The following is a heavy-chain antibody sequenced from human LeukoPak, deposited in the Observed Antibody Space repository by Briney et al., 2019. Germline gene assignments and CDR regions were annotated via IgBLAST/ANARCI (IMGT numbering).Heavy chain of an antibody. CDR3: ARVRRKQLVHDY. J-gene: IGHJ4*02. Sequence: SETLSLTCAVYGGSFSGYYWSWIRQPPGKGLEWIGEINHSGGTNYNPSLKSRVTISVDTSKNQFSLKLSSVTAADTAVYYCARVRRKQLVHDYWGQGTLVTVSS. CDR1: GGSFSGYY. V-gene: IGHV4-34*01. CDR2: INHSGGT. D-gene: IGHD6-13*01.